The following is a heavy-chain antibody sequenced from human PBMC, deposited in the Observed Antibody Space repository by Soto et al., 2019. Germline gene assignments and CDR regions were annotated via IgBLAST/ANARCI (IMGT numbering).Heavy chain of an antibody. V-gene: IGHV1-69*12. CDR3: AGPGNHGSTYYYGMDV. CDR1: GGTFSSSA. Sequence: QVQLVQSGAEVKKPGSSVKVSCKASGGTFSSSAISWVRQAPGQGLEWMGGIIPIFGTANYAQKFQGRVTITADESTSPAYMELSSLRSEDTAVYYCAGPGNHGSTYYYGMDVWGQGTTVTVSS. CDR2: IIPIFGTA. J-gene: IGHJ6*02. D-gene: IGHD6-13*01.